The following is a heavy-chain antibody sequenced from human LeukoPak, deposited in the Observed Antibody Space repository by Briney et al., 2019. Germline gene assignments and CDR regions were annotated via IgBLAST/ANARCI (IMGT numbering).Heavy chain of an antibody. CDR3: AREGVYDSSGYPLGY. V-gene: IGHV3-64*01. J-gene: IGHJ4*02. D-gene: IGHD3-22*01. CDR2: ISSNGGST. Sequence: PGGSLRLSCAASGFTFSSYAMHWVRQAPGKGLEYVSAISSNGGSTYYANSVKGRFTISRDNSKNTLYLQMGSLRAEDMAVYYCAREGVYDSSGYPLGYWGQGTLVTVSS. CDR1: GFTFSSYA.